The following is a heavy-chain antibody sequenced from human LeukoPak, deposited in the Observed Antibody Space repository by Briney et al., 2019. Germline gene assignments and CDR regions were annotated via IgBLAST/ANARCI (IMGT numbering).Heavy chain of an antibody. CDR2: MSSSSSYI. V-gene: IGHV3-21*01. J-gene: IGHJ6*02. Sequence: GGSLRLSCAASGFTFSSYSMNWVRQAPGKGLEWVSSMSSSSSYIYYADSVKGRFTISRDNAKNSLYLQMNSLRAEDTAVYYCARDSAEYYYGSGPYGMDVWGQGTTVTVS. CDR1: GFTFSSYS. D-gene: IGHD3-10*01. CDR3: ARDSAEYYYGSGPYGMDV.